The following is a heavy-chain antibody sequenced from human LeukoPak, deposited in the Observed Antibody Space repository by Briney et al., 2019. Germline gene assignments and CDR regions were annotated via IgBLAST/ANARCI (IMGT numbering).Heavy chain of an antibody. CDR3: AAGVGLGWFDP. CDR2: IYYSGST. V-gene: IGHV4-30-4*01. Sequence: SETLSLTCTVSGGSISSGDYYWSWIRQPPGKGLEWIGYIYYSGSTYYNPSLKSRVTISVDTSKNQFSLKLSSVTAADTAVYHCAAGVGLGWFDPWGQGTLVTVSS. J-gene: IGHJ5*02. D-gene: IGHD3-3*01. CDR1: GGSISSGDYY.